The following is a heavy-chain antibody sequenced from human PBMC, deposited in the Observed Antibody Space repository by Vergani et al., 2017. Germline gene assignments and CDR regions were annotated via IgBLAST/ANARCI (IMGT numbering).Heavy chain of an antibody. CDR3: ARVRDHSMVRGVVDY. D-gene: IGHD3-10*01. Sequence: QVQLQQWGAGLLKPSETLSLTCAVYGGSFSGYYWSWIRQPPGKGLEWIWEINHSGSTNYNPSLKSRVTISVDTSKNQFSLKLSSVTAADTAVYYCARVRDHSMVRGVVDYWGQGTLVTVSS. V-gene: IGHV4-34*01. CDR1: GGSFSGYY. J-gene: IGHJ4*02. CDR2: INHSGST.